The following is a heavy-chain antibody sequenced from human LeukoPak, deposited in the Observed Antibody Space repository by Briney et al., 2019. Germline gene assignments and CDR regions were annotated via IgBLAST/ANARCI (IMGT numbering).Heavy chain of an antibody. CDR3: ARIGAGSSRDY. Sequence: GESLKISCAASGLTFSNFAMTWVRQAPGKGLEWVSSIVGSSSTYYADSLKGRFTISRDNAKNSLYLQMNSLRAEDTAVYYCARIGAGSSRDYWGQGTLVTVSS. J-gene: IGHJ4*02. CDR2: IVGSSST. CDR1: GLTFSNFA. V-gene: IGHV3-21*01. D-gene: IGHD6-13*01.